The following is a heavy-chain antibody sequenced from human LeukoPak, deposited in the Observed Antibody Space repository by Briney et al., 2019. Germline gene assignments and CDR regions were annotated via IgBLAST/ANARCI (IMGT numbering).Heavy chain of an antibody. Sequence: GGSLRLTCAASGFTFSDFQMSWIRQAPGKGLECISYISSSGDTMYYADSVKGRFTISRDNAKNSLYLQLNSLRAEDTAVYYCARLKRRPAYFDYWGQGTLVTVSS. CDR1: GFTFSDFQ. CDR2: ISSSGDTM. J-gene: IGHJ4*02. V-gene: IGHV3-11*01. CDR3: ARLKRRPAYFDY.